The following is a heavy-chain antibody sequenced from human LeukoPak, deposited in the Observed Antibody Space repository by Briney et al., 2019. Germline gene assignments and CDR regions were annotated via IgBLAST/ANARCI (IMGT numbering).Heavy chain of an antibody. Sequence: GGSLRLSCAASGFTFSSYAMSWVRQAPGKGLERVSAISTSAGDTYYTDSVKGSFTISRDNSENTLFLQTYSLRAEDTAVYYCAKHIIVGTTKSMDSWGQGTLVTVSS. CDR2: ISTSAGDT. CDR3: AKHIIVGTTKSMDS. D-gene: IGHD1-26*01. J-gene: IGHJ4*02. CDR1: GFTFSSYA. V-gene: IGHV3-23*01.